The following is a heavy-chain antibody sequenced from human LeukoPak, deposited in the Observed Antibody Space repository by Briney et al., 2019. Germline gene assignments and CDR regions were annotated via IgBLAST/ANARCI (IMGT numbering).Heavy chain of an antibody. D-gene: IGHD3-3*01. Sequence: QPGRSLRLSCAASGFTFDDYAMHWVRQAPGKGLEWVSGISWNSGSIGYADSVKGRFTISRDNAKNSLYLQMNSLRAEDMALYYCAKGPYYDFWSAYFDYWGQGTLVTVSS. CDR3: AKGPYYDFWSAYFDY. CDR1: GFTFDDYA. CDR2: ISWNSGSI. J-gene: IGHJ4*02. V-gene: IGHV3-9*03.